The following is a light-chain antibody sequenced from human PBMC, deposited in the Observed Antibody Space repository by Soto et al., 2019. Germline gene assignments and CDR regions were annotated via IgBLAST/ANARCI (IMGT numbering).Light chain of an antibody. V-gene: IGKV3-15*01. J-gene: IGKJ1*01. Sequence: EIVMPQSPATLSVSPGGRSTLSCRASQSISDTLAWYQQKPGQAPRLLIYGASTRATAIPARFSGSGSETEFTLTIRSLQSEDSAVYYCQKYNNWPPWTVGQGNKVDIK. CDR3: QKYNNWPPWT. CDR1: QSISDT. CDR2: GAS.